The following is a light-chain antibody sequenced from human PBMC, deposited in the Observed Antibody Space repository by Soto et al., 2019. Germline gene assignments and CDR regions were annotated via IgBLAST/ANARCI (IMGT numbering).Light chain of an antibody. V-gene: IGKV1-5*01. CDR1: QYMSRW. CDR2: EAS. J-gene: IGKJ1*01. Sequence: DIQMTQSPSTVSASVGDRVTITCRASQYMSRWLAWFQQKPGKAPKLLIYEASTLEDGVPSRFSGRGSGTEFTLTISSLQPDDFATYYCQQYNSFSQTFDQGTRVEIK. CDR3: QQYNSFSQT.